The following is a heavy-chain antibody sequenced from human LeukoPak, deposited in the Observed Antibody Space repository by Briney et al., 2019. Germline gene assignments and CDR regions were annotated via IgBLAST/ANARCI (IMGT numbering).Heavy chain of an antibody. CDR3: ARDRRPTYYDFWSGYYVYFDY. J-gene: IGHJ4*02. CDR1: GYSISSGYY. V-gene: IGHV4-38-2*02. Sequence: SETLSLTCTVSGYSISSGYYWGWIRQPPGKGLEWIGSIYHSGSTYYNPSLKSRVTISVGTSKNQFSLKLGSVTAADTAVYYCARDRRPTYYDFWSGYYVYFDYWGQGTLVTVSS. D-gene: IGHD3-3*01. CDR2: IYHSGST.